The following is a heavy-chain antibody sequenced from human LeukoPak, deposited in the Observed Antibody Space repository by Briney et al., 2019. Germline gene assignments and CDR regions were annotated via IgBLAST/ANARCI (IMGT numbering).Heavy chain of an antibody. V-gene: IGHV4-59*01. D-gene: IGHD3-10*01. CDR1: GGSISNYY. CDR2: IYDSGST. CDR3: ARGGPHYYGSGSYYYYYYYMDV. J-gene: IGHJ6*03. Sequence: SETLSLTCTVSGGSISNYYWNWIRQPPGKELEWIGYIYDSGSTNYNPSLKSRVTILVDTSKNQFSLKLSSVTAADTAVYYCARGGPHYYGSGSYYYYYYYMDVWGKGTTVTISS.